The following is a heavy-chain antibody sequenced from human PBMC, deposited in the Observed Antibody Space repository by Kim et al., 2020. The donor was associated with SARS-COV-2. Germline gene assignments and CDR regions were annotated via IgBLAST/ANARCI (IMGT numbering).Heavy chain of an antibody. V-gene: IGHV3-11*06. J-gene: IGHJ3*02. Sequence: SVKGRFSISRDNAKKSLHLQMNSLRAEDTAVYYCARDRPYDTSGDFDALDIWGQGTMVTVSS. CDR3: ARDRPYDTSGDFDALDI. D-gene: IGHD3-22*01.